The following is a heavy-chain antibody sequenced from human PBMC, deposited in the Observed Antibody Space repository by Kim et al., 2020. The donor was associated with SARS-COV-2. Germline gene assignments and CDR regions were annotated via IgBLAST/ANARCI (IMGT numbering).Heavy chain of an antibody. J-gene: IGHJ3*02. CDR3: ANPLEGAGWGIKQWLVPLAFDI. CDR1: GFTFSSYG. V-gene: IGHV3-33*05. CDR2: ISYDGSNK. Sequence: GGSLRLSCAASGFTFSSYGMHWVRQAQGKGLEWVAVISYDGSNKYYADSVKGRFTISRDNSKNTLYLQMNSLRAEDTAVYYCANPLEGAGWGIKQWLVPLAFDIWGQGTMVTVSS. D-gene: IGHD6-19*01.